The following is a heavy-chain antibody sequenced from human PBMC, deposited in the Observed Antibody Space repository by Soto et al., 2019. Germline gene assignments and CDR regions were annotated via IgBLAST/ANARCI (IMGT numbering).Heavy chain of an antibody. CDR2: ISYDGSNK. Sequence: GGSLRLSCAASGFTFSSYAMHWVRQAPGKGLEWVAVISYDGSNKYYADSVKGRFTISRDNSKNTLYLQMNSLRAEDTAVYYCASARVGSAFDIWRQGTMVTVSS. CDR3: ASARVGSAFDI. CDR1: GFTFSSYA. J-gene: IGHJ3*02. V-gene: IGHV3-30-3*01. D-gene: IGHD1-26*01.